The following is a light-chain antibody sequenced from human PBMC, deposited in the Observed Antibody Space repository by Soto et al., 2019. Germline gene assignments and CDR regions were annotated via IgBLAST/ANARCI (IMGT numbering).Light chain of an antibody. CDR3: RSFGRGNKV. Sequence: QSALTQPPSASGTPGQSVTISCTGTSGDVGGYNYVSWYQQHPGKAPKLIIYEVTKRPSGVPDRFSGSKSGNTASLTVSGLQAEDEADYYCRSFGRGNKVFGTGTKLTVL. CDR1: SGDVGGYNY. J-gene: IGLJ1*01. CDR2: EVT. V-gene: IGLV2-8*01.